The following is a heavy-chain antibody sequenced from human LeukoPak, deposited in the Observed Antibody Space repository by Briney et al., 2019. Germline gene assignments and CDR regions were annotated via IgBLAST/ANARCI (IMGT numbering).Heavy chain of an antibody. CDR3: AKDIRSRPAANSAFDI. J-gene: IGHJ3*02. Sequence: QTGGSLRLSCAASGFTFSSYAMHWVRHAPGKGLEWVSGISWNSGSIGYADSVKGRSTISRDNAKNSLYLQMNSLRAEDMALYHCAKDIRSRPAANSAFDIWGQGTMVTVSS. CDR2: ISWNSGSI. D-gene: IGHD2-2*01. V-gene: IGHV3-9*03. CDR1: GFTFSSYA.